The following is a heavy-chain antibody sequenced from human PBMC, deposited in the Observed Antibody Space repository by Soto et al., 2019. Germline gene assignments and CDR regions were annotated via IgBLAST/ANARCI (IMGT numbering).Heavy chain of an antibody. V-gene: IGHV4-34*01. CDR1: GGSFSGYY. Sequence: PSETLSLTCAVYGGSFSGYYWSWIRQPPGKGLEWIGEINHSGSTNYNPSLKSRVTISVDTSKKQFSLKLSSVTAADTALYYCARGAPERKARRWFDPWGQGTLVTVSS. CDR2: INHSGST. CDR3: ARGAPERKARRWFDP. D-gene: IGHD1-26*01. J-gene: IGHJ5*02.